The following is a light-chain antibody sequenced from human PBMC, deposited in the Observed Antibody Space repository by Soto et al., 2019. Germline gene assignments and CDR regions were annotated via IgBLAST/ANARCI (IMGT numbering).Light chain of an antibody. CDR1: GNDIGTYNL. J-gene: IGLJ1*01. V-gene: IGLV2-23*02. CDR3: CSYAGSSTLYV. Sequence: QSALTQPASVSGSPGQSITISCTGNGNDIGTYNLVSWYQQHPGKAPKLMIYEVNKRPSGVSDRFSGSKSGNTASLTISGLQAEDEADYYCCSYAGSSTLYVFGTGTKVTVL. CDR2: EVN.